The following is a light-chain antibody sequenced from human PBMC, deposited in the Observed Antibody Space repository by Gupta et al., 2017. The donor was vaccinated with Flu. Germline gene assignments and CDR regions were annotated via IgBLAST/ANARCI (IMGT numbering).Light chain of an antibody. J-gene: IGKJ2*03. CDR2: GAS. CDR3: RQYKNWPYS. CDR1: QSVSSN. V-gene: IGKV3-15*01. Sequence: EILMTQSPSTLSVSLGERATITCRASQSVSSNLGWYQQKPGQAPRLLIYGASSWENGFPARFSGSGSGTEFTLTISSLQSEDIGIYYCRQYKNWPYSFGQGTRLEI.